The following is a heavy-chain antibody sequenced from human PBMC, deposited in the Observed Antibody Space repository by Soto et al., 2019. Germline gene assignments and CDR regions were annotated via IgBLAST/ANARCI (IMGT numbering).Heavy chain of an antibody. D-gene: IGHD1-26*01. CDR2: INPKTAAT. V-gene: IGHV1-2*02. CDR1: GYTFSDYF. J-gene: IGHJ6*02. CDR3: ARIKWGLDYYSGMDV. Sequence: QVQLVQSGAEVRKSGASVKVSCKASGYTFSDYFIQWLRQAPGQGLEWVAWINPKTAATNYAKKFQDRATVTSDTSFSTAYLELTRLRPDDTALYYCARIKWGLDYYSGMDVWGQGTAVSVSS.